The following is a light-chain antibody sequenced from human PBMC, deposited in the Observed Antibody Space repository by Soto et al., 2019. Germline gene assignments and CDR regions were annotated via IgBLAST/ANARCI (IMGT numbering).Light chain of an antibody. J-gene: IGKJ1*01. CDR3: QQSFDTPPT. CDR1: QSISSW. CDR2: KAS. V-gene: IGKV1-5*03. Sequence: DVQMTQSPSTLSASVGDRVTITCRASQSISSWLAWYQQKPGKAPKLLIYKASTLESGVPSNFSGSGSGTEFTLTISSLQPEDFATYYCQQSFDTPPTFGQGTRVEIK.